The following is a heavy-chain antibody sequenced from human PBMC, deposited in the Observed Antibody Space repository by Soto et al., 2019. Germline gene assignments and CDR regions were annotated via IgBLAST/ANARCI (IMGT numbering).Heavy chain of an antibody. CDR3: ASYIAAAGMVWFDP. V-gene: IGHV1-18*01. Sequence: ASVKVSCKASGYTFSSYGISWVRQAPGQGLEWMGWISAYNGNTNYAQKLQGRVTMTTDTSTSTAYMELRSLRSDDTAVYYCASYIAAAGMVWFDPWGQGTLVTVSS. CDR2: ISAYNGNT. D-gene: IGHD6-13*01. J-gene: IGHJ5*02. CDR1: GYTFSSYG.